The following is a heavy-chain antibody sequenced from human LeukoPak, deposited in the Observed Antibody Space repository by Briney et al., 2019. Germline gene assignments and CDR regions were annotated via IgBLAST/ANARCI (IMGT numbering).Heavy chain of an antibody. CDR2: ISGSGGST. D-gene: IGHD2-15*01. V-gene: IGHV3-23*01. J-gene: IGHJ4*02. CDR3: ARDIGYCSGGSCPDY. CDR1: GFTFSSYA. Sequence: PGGSLRLSCAASGFTFSSYAMSWVRQAPGKGLEWVSAISGSGGSTYYADSVKGRFTISRDNSKNTLYLQMNSLRAEDAAVYYCARDIGYCSGGSCPDYWGQGTLVTVSS.